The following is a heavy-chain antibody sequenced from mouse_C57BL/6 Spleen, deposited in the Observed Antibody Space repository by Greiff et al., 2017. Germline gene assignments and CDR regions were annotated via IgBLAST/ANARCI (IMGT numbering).Heavy chain of an antibody. Sequence: EVQLQQSGPGLVKPSQSLSLTCSVTGYSITSGYYWNWIRQFPGNKLEWKGYISYDGSNNYNPSLKNRISITRDTSKNQFFLKLNSVTTEDTATYYCARGSIYDGYWFAYWGQGTLVTVSA. CDR2: ISYDGSN. CDR3: ARGSIYDGYWFAY. D-gene: IGHD2-3*01. V-gene: IGHV3-6*01. CDR1: GYSITSGYY. J-gene: IGHJ3*01.